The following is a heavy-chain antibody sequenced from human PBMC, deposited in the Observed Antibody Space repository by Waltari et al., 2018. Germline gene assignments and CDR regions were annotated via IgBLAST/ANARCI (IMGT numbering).Heavy chain of an antibody. CDR1: GFTFSSYA. CDR3: AKRGATGTTGYFDY. Sequence: EVQLLESGGGLVQPGGSLRLSCAASGFTFSSYAMSWVRQAPGKGCGWVSCIYSGGSTYYADSVKGRFTISRDNSKNTLYLQMNSLRAEDTAVYYCAKRGATGTTGYFDYWGQGTLVTVSS. V-gene: IGHV3-23*03. D-gene: IGHD1-7*01. CDR2: IYSGGST. J-gene: IGHJ4*02.